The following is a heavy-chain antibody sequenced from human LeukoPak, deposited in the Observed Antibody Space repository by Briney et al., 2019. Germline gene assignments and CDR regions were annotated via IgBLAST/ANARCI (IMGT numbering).Heavy chain of an antibody. D-gene: IGHD5-24*01. CDR1: GFTFSSYA. CDR3: TRAEEMPTIAIGY. V-gene: IGHV3-30*09. Sequence: GRSLRLSCAASGFTFSSYAMHWVRQAPGKGLEWVAVISYDGSNKYYADSVKGRFAISRDNSKNTLFLQINSLRAEDTAVYYCTRAEEMPTIAIGYWGQGTLVTVSS. CDR2: ISYDGSNK. J-gene: IGHJ4*02.